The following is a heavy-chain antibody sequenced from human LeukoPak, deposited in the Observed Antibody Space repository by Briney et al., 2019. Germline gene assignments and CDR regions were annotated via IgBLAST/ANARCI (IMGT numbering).Heavy chain of an antibody. Sequence: GGPLRLSCAASGFTFSSYSMNWVRQAPGKGLEWVAFIRYDGSNKYYADSVKGRFTISRDNSKNTLYLQMNSLRAEDTAVYYCAKDLGDSSGYYPDYYYYYYMDVWGKGTTVTISS. CDR1: GFTFSSYS. V-gene: IGHV3-30*02. CDR3: AKDLGDSSGYYPDYYYYYYMDV. CDR2: IRYDGSNK. J-gene: IGHJ6*03. D-gene: IGHD3-22*01.